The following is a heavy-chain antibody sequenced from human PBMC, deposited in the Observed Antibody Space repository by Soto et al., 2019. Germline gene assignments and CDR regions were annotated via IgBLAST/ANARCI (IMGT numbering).Heavy chain of an antibody. Sequence: SVKVSCKASGGTFSSYTISWVRQAPGQGLEWMGRIIPIFGTANYAQKFQGRVTITADESTSTAYMELSSLRSEDTAVYYCARDPGCSGGSCYSGYWGQGTLVTVSS. J-gene: IGHJ4*02. CDR2: IIPIFGTA. CDR3: ARDPGCSGGSCYSGY. V-gene: IGHV1-69*13. CDR1: GGTFSSYT. D-gene: IGHD2-15*01.